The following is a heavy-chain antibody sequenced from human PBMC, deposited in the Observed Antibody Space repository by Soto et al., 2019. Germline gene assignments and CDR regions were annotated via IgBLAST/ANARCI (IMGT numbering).Heavy chain of an antibody. J-gene: IGHJ4*02. V-gene: IGHV4-59*01. CDR2: AYYTGST. CDR3: ARGRTVRNYADDSSDYFYFFDY. CDR1: GDSISTFY. D-gene: IGHD3-22*01. Sequence: LSLTCTVSGDSISTFYWGWMRQSPGKELEWIGYAYYTGSTNYNPSLKSRVTISVDRSKNQFSLKLTSANAADTAVYYCARGRTVRNYADDSSDYFYFFDYWGQGTQVTVSS.